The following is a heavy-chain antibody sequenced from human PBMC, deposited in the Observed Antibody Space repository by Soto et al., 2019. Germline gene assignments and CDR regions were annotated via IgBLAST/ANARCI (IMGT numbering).Heavy chain of an antibody. CDR1: SDSISSYY. D-gene: IGHD6-13*01. CDR3: ARGTSWQLPFDY. J-gene: IGHJ4*02. Sequence: PSETLSLTCNVSSDSISSYYWTWIRQPPGKRLEWIGYISYSGSTDYNPSLKSRVTISGDTSKNQFYLKVSSVTAADTAVYYCARGTSWQLPFDYWGQGTLVTVSS. V-gene: IGHV4-59*01. CDR2: ISYSGST.